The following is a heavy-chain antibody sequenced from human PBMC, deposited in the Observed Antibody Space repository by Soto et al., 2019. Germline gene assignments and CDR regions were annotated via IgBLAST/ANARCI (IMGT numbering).Heavy chain of an antibody. CDR3: AIIDKNMVKTFDY. CDR2: IYYSGTT. D-gene: IGHD5-18*01. J-gene: IGHJ4*02. CDR1: GGSISSDNTY. V-gene: IGHV4-39*01. Sequence: QLQLQESGPGLVKPSETLSLTCTVSGGSISSDNTYWAWIRQPPEKGLEWIGTIYYSGTTYYNPSLKSRVTMSVDTSKNQFSLKLRSVTAADTAVYYCAIIDKNMVKTFDYWGQGTLVTVSS.